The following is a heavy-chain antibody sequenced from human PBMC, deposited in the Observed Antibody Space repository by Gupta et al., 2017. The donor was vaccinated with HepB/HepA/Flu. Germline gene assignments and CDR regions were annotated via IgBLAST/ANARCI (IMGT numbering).Heavy chain of an antibody. Sequence: QVQLQQWGAGLLKPSETLSLTCAVYGGSFSGYYWSWIRQPPGKGLEWIGEINHSGNTNYNPSLKSRVTISVDTSKNQFSLKLSSVTAADTAVYYCASGITPDSSGYDYWGQGTLVTVSS. CDR1: GGSFSGYY. CDR3: ASGITPDSSGYDY. D-gene: IGHD6-19*01. J-gene: IGHJ4*02. CDR2: INHSGNT. V-gene: IGHV4-34*01.